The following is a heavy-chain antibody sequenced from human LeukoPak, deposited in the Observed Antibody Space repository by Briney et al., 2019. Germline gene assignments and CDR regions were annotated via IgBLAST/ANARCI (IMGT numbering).Heavy chain of an antibody. Sequence: SETLSLTCTVSGGSISSYYWSWIRQPPGKGLEWIGEINHSESTSTNYNPSLKSRVTISVDASRMQFSLKLSSVTAADTAVYYCARGRSNRDYWGQGTLVTVSS. V-gene: IGHV4-34*01. CDR2: INHSESTST. D-gene: IGHD3-16*01. J-gene: IGHJ4*02. CDR1: GGSISSYY. CDR3: ARGRSNRDY.